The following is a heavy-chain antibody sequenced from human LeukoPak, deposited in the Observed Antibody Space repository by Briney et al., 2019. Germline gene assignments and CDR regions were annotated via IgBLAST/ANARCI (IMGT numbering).Heavy chain of an antibody. V-gene: IGHV3-30*04. CDR3: ARAVYRSGGYYFDY. J-gene: IGHJ4*02. CDR1: GFTFSSYA. Sequence: GRSLGLSCAASGFTFSSYAMQWVRQAPGKGLEWVAVISYDGSDKNYADSVKGRFTISRDNSKNTLYLQMNSLRAEDTAVYYCARAVYRSGGYYFDYWGQGTLVIVSS. D-gene: IGHD6-19*01. CDR2: ISYDGSDK.